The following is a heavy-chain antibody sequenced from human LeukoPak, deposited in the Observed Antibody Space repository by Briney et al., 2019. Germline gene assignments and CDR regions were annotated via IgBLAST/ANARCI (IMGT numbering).Heavy chain of an antibody. J-gene: IGHJ6*02. V-gene: IGHV3-33*01. CDR1: GFTFSSYG. CDR2: IWYDGSNK. D-gene: IGHD2-2*01. Sequence: PGRSLRLSCAASGFTFSSYGMHWVRQAPGKGVEWVAVIWYDGSNKYYADSVKGRFTISRDNFKNTLYLQMNSLRAEDTAVYYCARGGYCSSTSCPHYYYGMDVWGQGTTVTVSS. CDR3: ARGGYCSSTSCPHYYYGMDV.